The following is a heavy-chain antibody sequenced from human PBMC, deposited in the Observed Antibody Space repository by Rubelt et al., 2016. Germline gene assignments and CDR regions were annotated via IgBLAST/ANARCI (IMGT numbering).Heavy chain of an antibody. CDR2: IYSGGST. V-gene: IGHV3-66*01. D-gene: IGHD4-11*01. CDR1: GFIFSSYW. J-gene: IGHJ4*02. Sequence: EEQLVESGGDLVQPGGSLRLSCVTSGFIFSSYWMTWVRQVPGKGLEWVSVIYSGGSTYYADSVKGRFIISRDNSKNTLYLQMNSLRAEDTAVYYCARGYYSNSFDDWGQGTLVTVSS. CDR3: ARGYYSNSFDD.